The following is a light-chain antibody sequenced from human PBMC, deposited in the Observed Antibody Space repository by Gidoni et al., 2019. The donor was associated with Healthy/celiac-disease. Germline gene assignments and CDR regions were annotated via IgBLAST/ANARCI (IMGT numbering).Light chain of an antibody. CDR3: CSYAGTDIHYV. J-gene: IGLJ1*01. Sequence: QSALAQPRSVSGSPGPSVTISCTGTSSDVGTYKFVSWYQQHPGKAPKVVIFDVNHRPSGVPDRFSGSKSGATASLTISGLQADDEADYYCCSYAGTDIHYVFGTGTKVTVL. CDR1: SSDVGTYKF. V-gene: IGLV2-11*01. CDR2: DVN.